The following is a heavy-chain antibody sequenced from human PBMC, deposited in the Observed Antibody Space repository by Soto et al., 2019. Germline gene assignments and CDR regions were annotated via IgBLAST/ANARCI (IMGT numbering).Heavy chain of an antibody. Sequence: SVKVSFKASGGTFSSYAISWVRQAPGQGLECMGGIIPIFGTANYAQKFQGRVTITADESTSTAYMELSSQRSEDTAVYYCAREGYSSSWPNYFDYWGQGTLVTVSS. J-gene: IGHJ4*02. D-gene: IGHD6-13*01. CDR1: GGTFSSYA. CDR3: AREGYSSSWPNYFDY. CDR2: IIPIFGTA. V-gene: IGHV1-69*13.